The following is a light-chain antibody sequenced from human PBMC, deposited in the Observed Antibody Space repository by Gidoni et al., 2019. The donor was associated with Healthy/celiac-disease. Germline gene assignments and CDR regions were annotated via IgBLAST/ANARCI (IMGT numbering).Light chain of an antibody. CDR2: DAS. CDR3: QQYNSYSAIT. J-gene: IGKJ5*01. CDR1: QSISSW. V-gene: IGKV1-5*01. Sequence: DIQMTQSPSTLSASVGDRVTITCRASQSISSWLAWYQQKPGKAPKLLIYDASSWESGVPSRFSGSGSGTEFTLTSSSLQPDDFATYYCQQYNSYSAITFGQGTRLEIK.